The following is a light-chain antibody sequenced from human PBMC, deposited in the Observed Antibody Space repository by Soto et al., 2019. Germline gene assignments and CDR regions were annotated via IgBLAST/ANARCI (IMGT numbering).Light chain of an antibody. V-gene: IGLV2-14*01. J-gene: IGLJ1*01. CDR3: CSFTSITTYV. CDR2: EVS. CDR1: SSDVGAYNY. Sequence: QSAVTQPASVSGSLGQSMTISCTGTSSDVGAYNYVSWYQQQPGKAPKLMISEVSNRPSGVSNRFSGSKSGNTASLIISGLQAEDEADYYCCSFTSITTYVFGTGTKVTVL.